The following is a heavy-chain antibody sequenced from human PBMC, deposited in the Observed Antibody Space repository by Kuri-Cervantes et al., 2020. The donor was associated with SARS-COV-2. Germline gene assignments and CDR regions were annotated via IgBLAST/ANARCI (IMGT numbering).Heavy chain of an antibody. J-gene: IGHJ6*03. D-gene: IGHD2-2*01. CDR3: ARDFPYCSSTSCSMYYYYYYMDV. CDR1: GFTFSSYW. V-gene: IGHV3-7*01. Sequence: GGSLRLSCAASGFTFSSYWMSWVRQAPGKGLEWVANIKQDGSEKYYVDSVKGRFTISRDNAKNSLYLQMNSLRAEDTAVYYCARDFPYCSSTSCSMYYYYYYMDVWGKGTTVTVSS. CDR2: IKQDGSEK.